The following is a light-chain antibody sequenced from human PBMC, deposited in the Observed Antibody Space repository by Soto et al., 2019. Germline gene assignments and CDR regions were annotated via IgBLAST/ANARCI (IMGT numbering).Light chain of an antibody. CDR3: QQDYKRGT. J-gene: IGKJ1*01. CDR2: GAS. CDR1: QSVSSSY. Sequence: EIVMTQSPATLSLSPGERATLSCRASQSVSSSYLSWYQQKPGQAPRLLIYGASTRATGIPARFSGSGSGTDFTLTISSLQPEDFAVYYCQQDYKRGTFGQGTKVEIK. V-gene: IGKV3D-7*01.